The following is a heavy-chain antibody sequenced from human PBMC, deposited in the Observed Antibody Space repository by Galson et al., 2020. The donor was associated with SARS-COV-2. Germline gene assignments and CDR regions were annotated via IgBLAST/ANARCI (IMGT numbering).Heavy chain of an antibody. CDR3: ARAPGEYYDFWSGSWYFDY. CDR2: ISSSSSTI. D-gene: IGHD3-3*01. Sequence: GESLKISCAASGFTFSSYSMNWVRQAPGKGLEWVSYISSSSSTIYYADSVKGRFTISRDNAKNSLYLQMNSLRAEDTAVYYCARAPGEYYDFWSGSWYFDYWGQGTLVTVSS. CDR1: GFTFSSYS. J-gene: IGHJ4*02. V-gene: IGHV3-48*04.